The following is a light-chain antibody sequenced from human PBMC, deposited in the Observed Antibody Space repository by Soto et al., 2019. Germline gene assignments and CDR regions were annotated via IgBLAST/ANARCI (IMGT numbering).Light chain of an antibody. CDR3: QQYNNWWT. V-gene: IGKV3-15*01. CDR2: GAS. J-gene: IGKJ1*01. CDR1: QSVSSN. Sequence: RVLTQSPATLSVSPGERATLSCRASQSVSSNLAWYQQKPGQAPRLLIYGASTRATGIPARFSGSGSGTEFTLTISSLQSEDFAVYYCQQYNNWWTFGQGTKVHI.